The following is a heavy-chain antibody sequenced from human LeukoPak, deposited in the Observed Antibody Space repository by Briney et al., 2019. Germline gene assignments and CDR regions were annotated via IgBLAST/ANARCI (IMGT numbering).Heavy chain of an antibody. Sequence: TSETLSLTCAVYGGSFSGYYWSWIRQPPGKGLEWIGEINHSGSTNYNPSLKSRVTISVDTSKNQFSLKLSSVTAADTAVYYWAGEVTQGSIAAAGIDYWGQGTLVTVSS. CDR2: INHSGST. CDR3: AGEVTQGSIAAAGIDY. D-gene: IGHD6-13*01. CDR1: GGSFSGYY. V-gene: IGHV4-34*01. J-gene: IGHJ4*02.